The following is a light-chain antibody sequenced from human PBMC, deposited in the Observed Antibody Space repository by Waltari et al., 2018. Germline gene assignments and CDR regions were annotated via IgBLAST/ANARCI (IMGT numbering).Light chain of an antibody. CDR3: QQYDTSPAT. V-gene: IGKV3-20*01. J-gene: IGKJ2*01. CDR1: QRLNIAY. Sequence: EIVLTQSPGTLSLSPGERATLSCRASQRLNIAYVAWYQHKSGQAPRLLIYGALYRATGIPDRFSGSGSGTDFTLTISRLEPDDFAVYYCQQYDTSPATFGQGTKLEIK. CDR2: GAL.